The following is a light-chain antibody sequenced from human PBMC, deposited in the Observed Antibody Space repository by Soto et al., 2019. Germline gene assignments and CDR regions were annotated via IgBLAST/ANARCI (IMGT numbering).Light chain of an antibody. CDR3: QQYGSSPLT. CDR2: GAS. Sequence: EIVLTQSPGTLSLSPGERATLSYRASQSVSSSYLAWYQQKPGQAPRLLIYGASSRATGIPDRFSGSGSGTDFTLTISRLEPEDSAVYYCQQYGSSPLTFGQGTRLEIK. CDR1: QSVSSSY. V-gene: IGKV3-20*01. J-gene: IGKJ5*01.